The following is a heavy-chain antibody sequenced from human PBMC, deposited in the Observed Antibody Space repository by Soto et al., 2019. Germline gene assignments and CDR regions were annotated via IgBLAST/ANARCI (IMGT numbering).Heavy chain of an antibody. J-gene: IGHJ3*02. V-gene: IGHV3-30-3*01. D-gene: IGHD3-16*02. CDR1: GFTFSSYA. CDR2: ISYDGSNK. Sequence: PGGSLRLSCAASGFTFSSYAMHWVRQAPGKGLEWVAVISYDGSNKYYADSVKGRFTISRDNSKNTLYLQMNSLRAEDTAVYYCAREVMITFGGVIVKGLNAFDIWSQGTMVTVSS. CDR3: AREVMITFGGVIVKGLNAFDI.